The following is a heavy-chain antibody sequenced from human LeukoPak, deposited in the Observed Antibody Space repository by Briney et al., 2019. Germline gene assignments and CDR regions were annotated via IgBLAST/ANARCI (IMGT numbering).Heavy chain of an antibody. V-gene: IGHV3-53*01. CDR3: ATGSDYYYMDV. CDR1: GFTVSSNY. J-gene: IGHJ6*03. Sequence: GGSLRLSCAASGFTVSSNYMSWVRQAPGKGLEWVSVIYSGGSTYYADSVKGRFTISRDNSKNTLYLQMNSLRAEDTAVYYCATGSDYYYMDVWGKGTTVTVSS. CDR2: IYSGGST. D-gene: IGHD7-27*01.